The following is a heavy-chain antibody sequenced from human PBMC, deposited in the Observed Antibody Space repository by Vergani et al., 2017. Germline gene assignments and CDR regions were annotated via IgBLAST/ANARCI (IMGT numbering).Heavy chain of an antibody. Sequence: QVQLVESGGGVVQPGRSLRLSCAASGFTFNNYAIHWVRQAPGKGLEWVAVISYDGSTKYYADSVKGRFTISRDNSKNTLYLQMNSLRGEDTAVYYWARATTSYYYDAGDYWGQGTLVTVSS. CDR3: ARATTSYYYDAGDY. CDR2: ISYDGSTK. J-gene: IGHJ4*02. CDR1: GFTFNNYA. D-gene: IGHD3-22*01. V-gene: IGHV3-30-3*01.